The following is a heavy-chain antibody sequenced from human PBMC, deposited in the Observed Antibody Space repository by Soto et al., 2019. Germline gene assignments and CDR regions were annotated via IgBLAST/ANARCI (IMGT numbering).Heavy chain of an antibody. CDR3: AKELQRGMDV. D-gene: IGHD4-4*01. J-gene: IGHJ6*02. CDR1: GFTFSSYG. Sequence: PGGSKSHSCEASGFTFSSYGMHWVLHAPGKGLEFVAVISYDGSNKYSADSVKGRFTISRDNSKNTAYMELSRLTSDDTAVYYCAKELQRGMDVWGQGTTVTVSS. CDR2: ISYDGSNK. V-gene: IGHV3-30-3*02.